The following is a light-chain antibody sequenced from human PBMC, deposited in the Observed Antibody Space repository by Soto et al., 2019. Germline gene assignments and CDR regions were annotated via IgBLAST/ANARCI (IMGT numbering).Light chain of an antibody. CDR1: QSVSSSY. J-gene: IGKJ4*01. CDR3: QQYGSSRALT. CDR2: GAS. Sequence: EIVLTQSPGTLSLSPGERATLSCRASQSVSSSYLAWYQQKPGQAPRLLIYGASSRATGIPDRFSGSGSGTDFTLTISRLEPEDFALYYCQQYGSSRALTFGGGTMVEIK. V-gene: IGKV3-20*01.